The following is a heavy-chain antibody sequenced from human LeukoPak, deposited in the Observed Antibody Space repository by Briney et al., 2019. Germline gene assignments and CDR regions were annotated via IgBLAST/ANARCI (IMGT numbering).Heavy chain of an antibody. J-gene: IGHJ1*01. Sequence: LETLSLTCTVSGGSISSSSYYWGWIRQPPGKGLEWIGRIYYGGSTYYNPSLKSRVTISVDTSKNQFSLKLSSVTAADTAVYYCASRTPLGIAAAGSSAEYFQHWGQGTLVTVSS. V-gene: IGHV4-39*01. CDR1: GGSISSSSYY. CDR2: IYYGGST. CDR3: ASRTPLGIAAAGSSAEYFQH. D-gene: IGHD6-13*01.